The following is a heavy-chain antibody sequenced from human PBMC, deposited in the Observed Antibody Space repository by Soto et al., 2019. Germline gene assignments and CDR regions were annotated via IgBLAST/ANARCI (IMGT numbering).Heavy chain of an antibody. J-gene: IGHJ5*02. CDR1: GLIFSSYW. D-gene: IGHD1-26*01. CDR2: INQDGTEK. V-gene: IGHV3-7*01. CDR3: ARIIVRTNNWFDP. Sequence: EVQLVESGGGLVQPGGSLRLSCAASGLIFSSYWMTWVRQAPGTGLEWVANINQDGTEKYYVESAKGRFTISRDNAKNSLYLQMNSLRAEDTAVYYCARIIVRTNNWFDPWGQGTLVTVSS.